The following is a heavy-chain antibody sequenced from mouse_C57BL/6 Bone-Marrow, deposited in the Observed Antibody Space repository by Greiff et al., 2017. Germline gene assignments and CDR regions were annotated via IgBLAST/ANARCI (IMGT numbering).Heavy chain of an antibody. V-gene: IGHV5-16*01. Sequence: EVKLLESEGGLVQPGSSMKLSCTASGFTFSDYYMAWVRQVPEKGLEWVANINYDGSSTYYLASLKSRFIISRDNAKNILYLQMSSLKSEDTATYYCARDASTVVATGYFDVWGTGTTVTVSS. CDR2: INYDGSST. J-gene: IGHJ1*03. D-gene: IGHD1-1*01. CDR1: GFTFSDYY. CDR3: ARDASTVVATGYFDV.